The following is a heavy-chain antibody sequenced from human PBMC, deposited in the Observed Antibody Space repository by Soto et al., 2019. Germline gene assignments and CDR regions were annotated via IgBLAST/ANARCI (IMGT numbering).Heavy chain of an antibody. Sequence: SETLSLTCTVSGGSISSGGYHWSWIRQHPGKGLEWIGYIYYSGSTYYNPSLKSRVTISVDTSKNQFSLKLSSVTAADTAVYYCARSGDSSGYYYFDYWAQGTLVT. CDR3: ARSGDSSGYYYFDY. CDR2: IYYSGST. CDR1: GGSISSGGYH. V-gene: IGHV4-31*03. J-gene: IGHJ4*02. D-gene: IGHD3-22*01.